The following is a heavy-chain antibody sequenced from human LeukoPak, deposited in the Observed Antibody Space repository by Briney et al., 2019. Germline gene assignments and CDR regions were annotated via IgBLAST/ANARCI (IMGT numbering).Heavy chain of an antibody. J-gene: IGHJ6*02. CDR3: ARGAYCTNGVCYTPHYYYYYGMDV. CDR1: GYTFTSYD. V-gene: IGHV1-8*01. D-gene: IGHD2-8*01. Sequence: GASVKVSCKASGYTFTSYDINWVRQATGQGLEWMGWMNPNSGNTGYAQKFQGRVTMTRNTSMSTAYMELSSLRSEDTAVYYCARGAYCTNGVCYTPHYYYYYGMDVWGQGTTVTVSS. CDR2: MNPNSGNT.